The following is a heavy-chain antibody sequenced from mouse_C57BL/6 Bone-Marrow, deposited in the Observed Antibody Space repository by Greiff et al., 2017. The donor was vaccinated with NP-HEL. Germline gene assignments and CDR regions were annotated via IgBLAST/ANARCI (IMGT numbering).Heavy chain of an antibody. Sequence: QVQLQQSGPELVKPGASVKISCKASGYTFTDYYINWVKQRPGQGLEWIGWIFPGSGSTYYNEKFKGKATLTVDKSSSTAYMLLSSLTSEDSAVYFCASPYYYGSSPPYWYFDVWGTGTTVTVSS. D-gene: IGHD1-1*01. CDR2: IFPGSGST. CDR3: ASPYYYGSSPPYWYFDV. CDR1: GYTFTDYY. V-gene: IGHV1-75*01. J-gene: IGHJ1*03.